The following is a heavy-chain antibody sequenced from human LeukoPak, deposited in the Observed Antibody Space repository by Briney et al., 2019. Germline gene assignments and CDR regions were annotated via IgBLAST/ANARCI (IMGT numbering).Heavy chain of an antibody. J-gene: IGHJ4*02. CDR2: ISSSGGAI. CDR1: GFTFSDYY. CDR3: ASGGTTVTTLDY. Sequence: GGSLRLSCAASGFTFSDYYMSWIRQAPGKGLEWLSYISSSGGAIFYADSVKGRFTVSRDSAKSSLFLQMNSLRAEDTAVYYCASGGTTVTTLDYWGQGTLVTVSS. D-gene: IGHD4-17*01. V-gene: IGHV3-11*04.